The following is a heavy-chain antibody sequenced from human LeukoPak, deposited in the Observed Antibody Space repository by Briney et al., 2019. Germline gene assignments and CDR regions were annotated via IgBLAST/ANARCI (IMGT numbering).Heavy chain of an antibody. CDR1: GFTFSNAW. V-gene: IGHV3-15*01. CDR2: IKSKTDGGTT. CDR3: TTDRYSSSWYPPYYYYYYMDV. Sequence: GSLRLSCAASGFTFSNAWMSWVRQAPGKGLEWVGRIKSKTDGGTTDYAAPVKGRFTISRDDSKNTLYLQMNSLKTEDTAVYYCTTDRYSSSWYPPYYYYYYMDVWGKGTTVTVSS. D-gene: IGHD6-13*01. J-gene: IGHJ6*03.